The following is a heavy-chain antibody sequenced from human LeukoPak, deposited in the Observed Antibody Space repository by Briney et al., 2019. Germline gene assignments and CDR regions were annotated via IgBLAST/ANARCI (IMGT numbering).Heavy chain of an antibody. CDR2: IYNSGST. CDR3: TRGGYYEPIDS. CDR1: GGSISTYH. D-gene: IGHD3-22*01. V-gene: IGHV4-59*01. Sequence: PSETLSLTCTVSGGSISTYHWSWIRQTPGKGLEQIGYIYNSGSTNYNPSLEGRVTMSIGTSKNQFSLKLSSVTAADTAVYYCTRGGYYEPIDSWGQGTLVTVSS. J-gene: IGHJ4*02.